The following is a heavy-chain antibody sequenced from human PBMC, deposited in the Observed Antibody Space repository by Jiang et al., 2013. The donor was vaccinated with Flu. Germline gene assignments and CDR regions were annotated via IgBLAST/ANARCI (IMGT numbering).Heavy chain of an antibody. CDR2: VFHSERS. CDR1: GGSIGTGGFS. CDR3: ARGRIPPPREVDY. D-gene: IGHD2-2*01. V-gene: IGHV4-30-2*01. J-gene: IGHJ4*02. Sequence: GLVKPSQTLSLTCAVSGGSIGTGGFSWSWIRQPPGKTLEWIGYVFHSERSYSNPSLKSRVTISVDRSKNQFSLKLSSVTAADTAVYYCARGRIPPPREVDYWGQGTLVTVSS.